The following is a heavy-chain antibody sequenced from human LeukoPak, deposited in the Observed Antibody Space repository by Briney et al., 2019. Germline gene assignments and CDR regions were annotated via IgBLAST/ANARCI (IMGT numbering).Heavy chain of an antibody. D-gene: IGHD2-2*01. CDR1: GASIINYH. J-gene: IGHJ4*02. V-gene: IGHV4-4*07. CDR2: IHGRGAT. Sequence: PSETLSLTCTVSGASIINYHWSWIRQSAGKGLEWIGRIHGRGATDYSPSLRSRVSISLDKSKSRFFLKLSSVTAADTAIYYGAREDSAAYCTSANCLGFDYWGQGSLVIVSP. CDR3: AREDSAAYCTSANCLGFDY.